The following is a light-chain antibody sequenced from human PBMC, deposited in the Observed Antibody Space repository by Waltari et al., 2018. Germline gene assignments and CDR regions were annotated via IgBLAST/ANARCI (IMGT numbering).Light chain of an antibody. Sequence: QSALTQPASVSGSPGPSITISCPGTSSAVGGYNLVSWYQPHPGNAPKLIIYDVSKRPSGVSNRFSASKSGNPASLTISGLQAEDEADYYCSSYTSSSTYVFGTGTKVTVL. CDR1: SSAVGGYNL. CDR3: SSYTSSSTYV. V-gene: IGLV2-14*01. J-gene: IGLJ1*01. CDR2: DVS.